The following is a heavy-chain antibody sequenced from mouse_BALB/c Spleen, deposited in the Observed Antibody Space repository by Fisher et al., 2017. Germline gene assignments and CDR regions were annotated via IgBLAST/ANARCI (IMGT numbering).Heavy chain of an antibody. CDR3: ARGGAMDY. J-gene: IGHJ4*01. V-gene: IGHV1-9*01. Sequence: KFKGKATFTADTSSNTAYMQLSSLTSEDSAVYFCARGGAMDYWGQGTSVTVSS.